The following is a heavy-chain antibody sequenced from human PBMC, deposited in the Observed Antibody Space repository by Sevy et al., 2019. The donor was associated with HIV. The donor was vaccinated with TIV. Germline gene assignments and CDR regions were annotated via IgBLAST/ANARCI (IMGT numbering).Heavy chain of an antibody. Sequence: ASVKVSCQASGGTFASYAINWVRQAPGHGLERMGGLTPIFGTPIYAQNFQDRLTITADESTTTSHMELSSLRSEDTAVYYCARDLYGGTSTTFFDYWGPGTLVTVSS. D-gene: IGHD4-17*01. CDR3: ARDLYGGTSTTFFDY. J-gene: IGHJ4*02. V-gene: IGHV1-69*13. CDR2: LTPIFGTP. CDR1: GGTFASYA.